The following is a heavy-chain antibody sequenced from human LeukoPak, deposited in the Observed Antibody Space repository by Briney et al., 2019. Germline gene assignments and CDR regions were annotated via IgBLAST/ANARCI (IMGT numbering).Heavy chain of an antibody. J-gene: IGHJ6*03. CDR3: ATMGCSSTSCHGSYYYYMDV. CDR2: IIPIFGTA. V-gene: IGHV1-69*05. CDR1: GGTFSSYA. Sequence: GASVKVSCKASGGTFSSYAISWVRQAPGQGLEWMGGIIPIFGTANYAQKFQGRVTITTDESTSTAYMELSSLRSEDTAVYYCATMGCSSTSCHGSYYYYMDVWGKGTTVTVSS. D-gene: IGHD2-2*01.